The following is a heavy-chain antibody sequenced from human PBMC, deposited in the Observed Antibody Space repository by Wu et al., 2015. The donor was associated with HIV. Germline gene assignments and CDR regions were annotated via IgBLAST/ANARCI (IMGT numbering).Heavy chain of an antibody. Sequence: QVQLQESGPGLVKPSQTLSLTCIVSGDSISSGGYYWTWIRQSPGKGLEWIGYVYYTGTTDYNPSLRGRVSMTVDTSKNQFSLKMTSVTAADTAVYYCARAATVTTGFDFWGQGMLVTVSS. D-gene: IGHD4-17*01. V-gene: IGHV4-30-4*01. J-gene: IGHJ4*02. CDR1: GDSISSGGYY. CDR3: ARAATVTTGFDF. CDR2: VYYTGTT.